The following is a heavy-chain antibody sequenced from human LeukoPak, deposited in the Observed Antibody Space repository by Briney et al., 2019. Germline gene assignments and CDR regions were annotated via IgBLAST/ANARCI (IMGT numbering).Heavy chain of an antibody. CDR1: GFTVSSQY. J-gene: IGHJ5*01. D-gene: IGHD3-3*01. CDR2: IYSDGSGGHI. CDR3: ARDGRNYTNYNWFDS. Sequence: GGSLRLSCAASGFTVSSQYMSWVRQAPGKGLEWVSVIYSDGSGGHIYYTDSVKGRFTISRDNSKNKLYLQMNSLRAEGTAVYYCARDGRNYTNYNWFDSWGQGTLVTVSS. V-gene: IGHV3-53*01.